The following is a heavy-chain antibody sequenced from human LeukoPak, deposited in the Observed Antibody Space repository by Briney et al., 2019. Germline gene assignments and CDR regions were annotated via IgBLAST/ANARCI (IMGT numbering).Heavy chain of an antibody. CDR1: GGSFSGYY. D-gene: IGHD2-2*01. Sequence: SETLSLTCAVYGGSFSGYYWSWIRQPPGKGLEWIGEINHSGSTNYNPSLKSRVTISVDTSKNQFSLKLSSVTAADTAVYYCARRARSPVYCSSTSCRRDWYFDLWGRGTLVSVSS. CDR3: ARRARSPVYCSSTSCRRDWYFDL. J-gene: IGHJ2*01. CDR2: INHSGST. V-gene: IGHV4-34*01.